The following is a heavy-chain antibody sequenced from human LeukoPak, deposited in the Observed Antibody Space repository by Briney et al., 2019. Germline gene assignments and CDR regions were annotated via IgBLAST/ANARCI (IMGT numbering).Heavy chain of an antibody. V-gene: IGHV3-7*01. CDR1: GFTFSSYW. J-gene: IGHJ4*02. CDR2: IKQDGSEK. CDR3: ARDPDCSGGSCYGPFDY. D-gene: IGHD2-15*01. Sequence: GGSLRLSCAASGFTFSSYWMSWVRQAPGKGLEWVANIKQDGSEKYYVDSVKGRFTISRDNAKNSLYLQMNSLRAEDTAVYYCARDPDCSGGSCYGPFDYSGQGTLVTVSS.